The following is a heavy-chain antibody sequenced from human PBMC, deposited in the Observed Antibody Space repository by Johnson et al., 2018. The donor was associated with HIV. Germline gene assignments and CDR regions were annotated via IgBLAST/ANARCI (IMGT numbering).Heavy chain of an antibody. Sequence: MLLVESGGDLVQPGGSLRLSCAAYGITVSSNYMNWVRQAPGKGREWVSDIYSGGSTYYADSMKGRFTISSDNSKNTLYLQMNSLGAEHTAVYYCARGWSIAARREAFDIWGRDTGHRLF. V-gene: IGHV3-66*02. J-gene: IGHJ3*02. CDR3: ARGWSIAARREAFDI. CDR2: IYSGGST. D-gene: IGHD6-6*01. CDR1: GITVSSNY.